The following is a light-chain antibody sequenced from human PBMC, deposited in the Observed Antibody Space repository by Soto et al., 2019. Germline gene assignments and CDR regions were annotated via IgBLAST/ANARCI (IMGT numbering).Light chain of an antibody. CDR3: QQRSNWPPYT. Sequence: EIVLTQSPATLSLSPGERATLSYRASQSVSSYLAWYQQKPGQAPRLLIYDASNRATGIPARFSGSGSGTDFTLTISSLEPEDFAVHYCQQRSNWPPYTFGQGTKLEIK. CDR2: DAS. V-gene: IGKV3-11*01. CDR1: QSVSSY. J-gene: IGKJ2*01.